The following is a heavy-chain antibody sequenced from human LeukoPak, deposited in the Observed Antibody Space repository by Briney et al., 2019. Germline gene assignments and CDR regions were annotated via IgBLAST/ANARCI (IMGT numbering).Heavy chain of an antibody. CDR2: IYYRGST. D-gene: IGHD1-26*01. CDR1: GGSISSGDYY. CDR3: ARLAGSSDLLGWFDP. J-gene: IGHJ5*02. V-gene: IGHV4-30-4*01. Sequence: PSETLSLTCTVSGGSISSGDYYWSWIRQPPGKGLEGIGYIYYRGSTYYNPSLKSRVTISVDTSKNQFSLKLSSVTAADTAVYYCARLAGSSDLLGWFDPWGPGTLVTVSS.